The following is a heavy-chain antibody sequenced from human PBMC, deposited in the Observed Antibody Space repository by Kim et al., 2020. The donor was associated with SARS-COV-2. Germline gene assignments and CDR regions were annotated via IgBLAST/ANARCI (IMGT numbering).Heavy chain of an antibody. J-gene: IGHJ4*02. CDR3: AKVSGSGTYLDD. V-gene: IGHV3-23*01. CDR2: ISGSGVIT. D-gene: IGHD3-10*01. CDR1: GFTFSTYA. Sequence: GGSLRLSCAASGFTFSTYAMSWVRRPQGKGLEWVSLISGSGVITYNEDPLKGRFTIPRDNSKNTLYLQMNSLRAEGKAIYNFAKVSGSGTYLDDWGQGT.